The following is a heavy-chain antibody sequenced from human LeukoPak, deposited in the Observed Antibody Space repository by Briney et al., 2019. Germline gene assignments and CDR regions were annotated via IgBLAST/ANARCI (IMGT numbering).Heavy chain of an antibody. CDR1: GGSFSGYY. Sequence: PSETLSLTCAVYGGSFSGYYWSWIRQPPGKGPEWIGEINHSGSTNYNPSLKGRVTISVDTSKNQFSLKLSSVTAADTAVYYCARGRYCSSTSCFPIRGDDSFDIWGQGTMVTVSS. CDR3: ARGRYCSSTSCFPIRGDDSFDI. V-gene: IGHV4-34*01. CDR2: INHSGST. D-gene: IGHD2-2*01. J-gene: IGHJ3*02.